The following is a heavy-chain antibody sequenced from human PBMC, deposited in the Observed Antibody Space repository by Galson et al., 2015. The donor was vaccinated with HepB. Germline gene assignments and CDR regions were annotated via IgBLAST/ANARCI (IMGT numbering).Heavy chain of an antibody. CDR1: GYTFTTNG. D-gene: IGHD2-15*01. V-gene: IGHV1-18*04. Sequence: SVKVSCKASGYTFTTNGISWVRQAPGQGLEWMGWISAYRGNTYYAENFEGRVTLTTDTPTSTAYMELRSLRPDETAIYYCARDRSHSLDNWGQGTLVAVSS. CDR2: ISAYRGNT. CDR3: ARDRSHSLDN. J-gene: IGHJ4*02.